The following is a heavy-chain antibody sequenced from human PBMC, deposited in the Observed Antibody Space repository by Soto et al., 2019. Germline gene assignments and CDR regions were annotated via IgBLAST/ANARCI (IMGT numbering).Heavy chain of an antibody. CDR2: ITSSGTT. Sequence: QVQLQQWGAGLLKPSETLSLTCAVFGGSFSDSYWSWIRQSPGKWLEWIGEITSSGTTYYNPSLKSRVTISGDTSKNQFSLEVRSVTAADTAVYYCARGRPAIATRWFDSWGQGTLVTVSS. D-gene: IGHD1-1*01. CDR3: ARGRPAIATRWFDS. V-gene: IGHV4-34*01. J-gene: IGHJ5*01. CDR1: GGSFSDSY.